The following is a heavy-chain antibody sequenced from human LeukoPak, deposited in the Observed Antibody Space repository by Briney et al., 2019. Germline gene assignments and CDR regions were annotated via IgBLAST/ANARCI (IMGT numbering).Heavy chain of an antibody. D-gene: IGHD6-19*01. CDR1: GGSISSYY. CDR3: ARGIAVAEYSFDY. Sequence: PSETLSLTCTVSGGSISSYYWSWIRQPPGKALEWIGYIYYRGSPNYNPSLKSRVTISIDTSKNQFSLRLGSVTAADTAVYYCARGIAVAEYSFDYWGQGTLVTVSS. V-gene: IGHV4-59*01. CDR2: IYYRGSP. J-gene: IGHJ4*02.